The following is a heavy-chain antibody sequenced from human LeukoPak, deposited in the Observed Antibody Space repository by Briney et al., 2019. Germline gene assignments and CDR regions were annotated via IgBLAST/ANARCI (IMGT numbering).Heavy chain of an antibody. CDR2: INANRGGT. Sequence: GASVKVSRKASGYTFTDYYMHWVRQAPGQGLEWMGWINANRGGTNYAQRFQGRVTMTRDTSITTAYMELSRLKSDDTAVYYCARRYCSSTSCYYFDYWGQGTLVTVSS. D-gene: IGHD2-2*01. CDR1: GYTFTDYY. CDR3: ARRYCSSTSCYYFDY. V-gene: IGHV1-2*02. J-gene: IGHJ4*02.